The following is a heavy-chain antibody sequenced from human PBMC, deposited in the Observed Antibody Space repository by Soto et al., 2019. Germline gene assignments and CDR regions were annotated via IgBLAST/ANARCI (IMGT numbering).Heavy chain of an antibody. Sequence: QVQLQESGPGLETLSLTCTVSGGSISSYYWSWIRQPPGKGLEWIGYIYYSGSTNYNPSLKSRVTISVDTSKTQFSLKLSSVTAADTAVYYCARVWGGAFDIWGQGTMVTVSS. D-gene: IGHD3-10*01. J-gene: IGHJ3*02. CDR1: GGSISSYY. CDR3: ARVWGGAFDI. V-gene: IGHV4-59*01. CDR2: IYYSGST.